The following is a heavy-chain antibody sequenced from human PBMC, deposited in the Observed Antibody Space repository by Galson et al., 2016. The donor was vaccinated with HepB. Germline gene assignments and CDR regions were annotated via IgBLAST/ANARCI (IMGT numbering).Heavy chain of an antibody. D-gene: IGHD4-17*01. CDR3: ARARLRVHWFDP. CDR1: GGSFSDFY. CDR2: INHAGST. J-gene: IGHJ5*02. Sequence: SETLSLTCAVFGGSFSDFYWSWIRQPPGKGLEWIGEINHAGSTIYNPSLGSRVTISEDTSKNQISLRLTSVSAADTAIYYCARARLRVHWFDPWGQGTLVTVSS. V-gene: IGHV4-34*01.